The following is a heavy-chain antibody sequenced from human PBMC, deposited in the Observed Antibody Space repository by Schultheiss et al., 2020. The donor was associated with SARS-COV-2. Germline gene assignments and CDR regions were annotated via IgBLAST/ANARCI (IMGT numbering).Heavy chain of an antibody. CDR3: AKGEAVAGTPRCLDY. CDR2: ISGSGGST. CDR1: GFTFSSYA. Sequence: GGSLRLSCAASGFTFSSYAMHWVRQAPGKGLEWVSAISGSGGSTYYADSVKGRFTISRDNSKNTLYLQMNSLRAEDTAVYYCAKGEAVAGTPRCLDYWGQGTLVTVSS. V-gene: IGHV3-23*01. D-gene: IGHD6-19*01. J-gene: IGHJ4*02.